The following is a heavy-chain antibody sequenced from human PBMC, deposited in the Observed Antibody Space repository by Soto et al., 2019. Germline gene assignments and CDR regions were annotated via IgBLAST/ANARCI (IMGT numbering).Heavy chain of an antibody. D-gene: IGHD3-16*02. Sequence: SETLSLTCTVSGGSISSYYWSWIRQPAGKGLEWIGRIYTSGSTNYNPSLKSRVTMSVDTSKNQFSLKLSSVTAADTAVYYCARNLLYVPHDMITFGGVIVYYYYGMDVWGQGTTVTVSS. CDR1: GGSISSYY. J-gene: IGHJ6*02. V-gene: IGHV4-4*07. CDR3: ARNLLYVPHDMITFGGVIVYYYYGMDV. CDR2: IYTSGST.